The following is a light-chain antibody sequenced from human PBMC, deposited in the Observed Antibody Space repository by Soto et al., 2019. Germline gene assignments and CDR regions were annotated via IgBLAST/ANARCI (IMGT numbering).Light chain of an antibody. V-gene: IGKV3-20*01. CDR3: QQYGTIPWT. J-gene: IGKJ1*01. CDR2: GAS. Sequence: EIVLTQSPGTLSLSPGESATLSCRASQPVRNDYLAWYQQKPGQAPRVLISGASTRVTGIPYRFSGSGSGADFPLTSSRLEPEDFAVYYCQQYGTIPWTFGQGTKVEI. CDR1: QPVRNDY.